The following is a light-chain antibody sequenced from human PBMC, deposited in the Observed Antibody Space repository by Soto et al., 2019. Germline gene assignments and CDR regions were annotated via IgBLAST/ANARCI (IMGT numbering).Light chain of an antibody. V-gene: IGLV2-11*01. J-gene: IGLJ2*01. Sequence: LAQPRSVSGSPGHSVTISFTGSSSDVGVYNYVSWYQQDPGKAPKIMIYDVSKRPSGVPDRFSGSKSDNTASLTISGPQAEDEADYYCCSSAGSSTVVGG. CDR1: SSDVGVYNY. CDR2: DVS. CDR3: CSSAGSSTV.